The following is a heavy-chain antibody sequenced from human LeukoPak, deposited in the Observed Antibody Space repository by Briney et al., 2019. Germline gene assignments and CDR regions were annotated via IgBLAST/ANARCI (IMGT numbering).Heavy chain of an antibody. CDR1: GYSISSGYY. J-gene: IGHJ4*02. CDR2: IYHSGST. D-gene: IGHD3-22*01. Sequence: SETLSLTCTVSGYSISSGYYWGWIRPPPGKGLEWIGSIYHSGSTYYNPSLKRRVTISVDTSKNQFSLKLSSVTVADTAVYYCARADYYDSSGYHGRFDYWGQGTLVTVSS. CDR3: ARADYYDSSGYHGRFDY. V-gene: IGHV4-38-2*02.